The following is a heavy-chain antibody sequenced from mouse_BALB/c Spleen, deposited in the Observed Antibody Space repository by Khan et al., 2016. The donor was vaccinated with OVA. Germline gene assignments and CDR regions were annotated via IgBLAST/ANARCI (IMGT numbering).Heavy chain of an antibody. V-gene: IGHV5-6*01. D-gene: IGHD4-1*01. Sequence: EVELVESGGDLVKSGGSLKLSCAASGFTFSPYSTSWVRQTPDKRLEWVATISSDGDYTYYPDSVKGRFNISRDNAKNTLYLQMSTLKSDDTAMYYCATHLTGSFAYWGQGTLVTVSA. CDR1: GFTFSPYS. CDR2: ISSDGDYT. J-gene: IGHJ3*01. CDR3: ATHLTGSFAY.